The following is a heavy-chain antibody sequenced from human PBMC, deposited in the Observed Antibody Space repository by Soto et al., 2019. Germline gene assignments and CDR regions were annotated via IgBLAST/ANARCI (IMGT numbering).Heavy chain of an antibody. Sequence: ASVKFSGKASGYTFTDDAIHWVRQAPGQGLEWMGWINVGNGNTGYSRKFQVRVTNARDMSASTAYIEVTSLTSEDTAIYYCAREGAHYTPLDHWGQGTLVTVSS. J-gene: IGHJ4*02. CDR1: GYTFTDDA. D-gene: IGHD2-15*01. CDR2: INVGNGNT. CDR3: AREGAHYTPLDH. V-gene: IGHV1-3*01.